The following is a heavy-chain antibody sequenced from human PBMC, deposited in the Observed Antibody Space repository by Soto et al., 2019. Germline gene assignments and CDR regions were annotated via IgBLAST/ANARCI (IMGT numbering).Heavy chain of an antibody. CDR2: IYHSGST. CDR3: ARAHYGDYGYGMEV. V-gene: IGHV4-30-2*01. D-gene: IGHD4-17*01. Sequence: SETLSLTCAVSGGSISSGGYSWSWIRQPPGKGLEWIGYIYHSGSTYYNPSLKSRVTISVDRSKNQFSLKLSSVTAADTAVYYCARAHYGDYGYGMEVWGQGTTVTVSS. J-gene: IGHJ6*02. CDR1: GGSISSGGYS.